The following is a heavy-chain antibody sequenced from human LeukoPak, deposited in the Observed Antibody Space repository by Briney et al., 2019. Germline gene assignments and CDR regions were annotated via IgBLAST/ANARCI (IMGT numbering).Heavy chain of an antibody. CDR3: ARDQYHYYGMDV. CDR2: IRSRCSTI. Sequence: GGSLRLSCAASGFTFSSYEMNWVRQAPGKGLEWVSYIRSRCSTIYYADSVKGRFTISRDNAKNSLYLQMNSLRAEDTAVYYCARDQYHYYGMDVWGQGTTVTVSS. V-gene: IGHV3-48*03. J-gene: IGHJ6*02. D-gene: IGHD4-11*01. CDR1: GFTFSSYE.